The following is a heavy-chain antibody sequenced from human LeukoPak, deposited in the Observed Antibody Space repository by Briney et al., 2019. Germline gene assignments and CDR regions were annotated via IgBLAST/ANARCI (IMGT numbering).Heavy chain of an antibody. CDR3: ARAGQWPSDAFDI. V-gene: IGHV3-21*01. J-gene: IGHJ3*02. Sequence: GGSLRLSCAASGFTFSSYSMNWVRQAPGKGLEWVSFIFSSSTYIYYTDSVKGRFTISRDNAKNSLYLQMNSLRAEDTAVYYCARAGQWPSDAFDIWGQGTMVTVSS. CDR1: GFTFSSYS. D-gene: IGHD6-19*01. CDR2: IFSSSTYI.